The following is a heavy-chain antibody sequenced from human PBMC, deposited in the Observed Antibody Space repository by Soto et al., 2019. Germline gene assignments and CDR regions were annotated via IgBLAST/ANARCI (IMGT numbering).Heavy chain of an antibody. CDR2: IYWDDDK. D-gene: IGHD3-22*01. CDR1: GFSLSTSGVG. J-gene: IGHJ4*02. Sequence: SGPTPVNRTHTLTLTCTFSGFSLSTSGVGVGWIRQPPGKALEWLALIYWDDDKRYSPSLKSRLTITKDTSKNQVVLTMTNMDPVDTATYYCAHYYYDSSGPKLIDYWGQGTLVTVSS. V-gene: IGHV2-5*02. CDR3: AHYYYDSSGPKLIDY.